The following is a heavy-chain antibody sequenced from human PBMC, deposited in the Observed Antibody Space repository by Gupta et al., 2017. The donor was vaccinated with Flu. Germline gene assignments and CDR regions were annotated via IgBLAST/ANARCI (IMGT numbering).Heavy chain of an antibody. CDR2: ITSSGRSG. CDR1: GFTFTDHF. D-gene: IGHD3-9*01. J-gene: IGHJ6*03. CDR3: ARDRRDLDKGYYYYYMDV. V-gene: IGHV3-11*01. Sequence: LSCVASGFTFTDHFMSWIRQAPGEGPEWVAYITSSGRSGYYADSVKGRFTVTRDNARNSVFLHMHNLRPQDTAIYYCARDRRDLDKGYYYYYMDVWGKGATVTVSS.